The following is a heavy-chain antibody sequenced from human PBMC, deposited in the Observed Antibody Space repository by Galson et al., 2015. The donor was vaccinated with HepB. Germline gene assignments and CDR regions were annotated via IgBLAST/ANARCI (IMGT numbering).Heavy chain of an antibody. Sequence: SVKVSCKASGFSFSNYNISWVRQAPGQGLEWMGAINPIFGVANYAQNFQGRVTITADEYSSTAYMEMSSLSAADSAVYYCARTTSLRYEAFDIWGQGTMVTVSS. V-gene: IGHV1-69*13. J-gene: IGHJ3*02. CDR1: GFSFSNYN. D-gene: IGHD2-2*02. CDR2: INPIFGVA. CDR3: ARTTSLRYEAFDI.